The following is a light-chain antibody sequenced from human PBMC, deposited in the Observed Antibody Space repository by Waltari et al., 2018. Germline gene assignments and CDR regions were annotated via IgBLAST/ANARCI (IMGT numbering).Light chain of an antibody. CDR1: QSVSRS. CDR2: GAS. CDR3: QHYVRLPVS. J-gene: IGKJ1*01. Sequence: EIVLTQSPGTLSLSPGERATLSCRASQSVSRSLAWYQQKPGQPPRFLIYGASSRATVVQKRISGSGSGTEFSLTFSSREPEDFAVYYSQHYVRLPVSFGQGTKVEIK. V-gene: IGKV3-20*01.